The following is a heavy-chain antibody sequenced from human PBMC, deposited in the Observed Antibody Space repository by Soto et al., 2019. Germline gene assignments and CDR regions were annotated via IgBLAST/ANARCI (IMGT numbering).Heavy chain of an antibody. CDR3: AKGVATAVPALDY. CDR2: VSWNSGAK. V-gene: IGHV3-9*01. Sequence: EVQLVESGGGLVQPGRSLRLSCVASGFSFDDFVMNWVRQRPGKGLEWVSSVSWNSGAKLYADSVKGRFAISRDNAKQSVYLQINSLRPDDTAFYYCAKGVATAVPALDYWGQGTLVTVSS. D-gene: IGHD2-21*02. J-gene: IGHJ4*02. CDR1: GFSFDDFV.